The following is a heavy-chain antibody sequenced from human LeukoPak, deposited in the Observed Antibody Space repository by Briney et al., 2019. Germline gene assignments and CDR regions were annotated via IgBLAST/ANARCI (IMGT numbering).Heavy chain of an antibody. J-gene: IGHJ4*02. CDR2: INHNGIG. V-gene: IGHV4-34*01. D-gene: IGHD3-22*01. Sequence: PSETLSLTCSVYGGSFSGYYWSWIRQPPEKCLEWIGHINHNGIGNYHPSLKGRLIISVDTSNQFSLNLNSVTAADTAVYYCARGVAPTSGYYAGGYYYFDSWGQGTVVTVSS. CDR1: GGSFSGYY. CDR3: ARGVAPTSGYYAGGYYYFDS.